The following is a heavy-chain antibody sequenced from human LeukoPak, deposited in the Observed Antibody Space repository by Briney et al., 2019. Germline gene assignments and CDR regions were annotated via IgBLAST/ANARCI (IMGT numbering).Heavy chain of an antibody. CDR1: GFTFSSYS. V-gene: IGHV3-30*04. CDR2: ISYDGSNK. CDR3: ARDGEMATITGYFDY. J-gene: IGHJ4*02. D-gene: IGHD5-24*01. Sequence: PGGSLRLSCAASGFTFSSYSIHWVRQAPGKGLEWVAVISYDGSNKYYADSVKGRFTISRDNSKNTLYLQMNSLRAEDTAVYYCARDGEMATITGYFDYWGQGTLVTVSS.